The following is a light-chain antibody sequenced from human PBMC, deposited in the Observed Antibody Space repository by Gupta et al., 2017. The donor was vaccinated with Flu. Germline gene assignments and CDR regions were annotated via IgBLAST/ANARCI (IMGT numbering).Light chain of an antibody. CDR3: HQFYSAPLT. Sequence: IVLTQSPDSLAVSLGERATITCKSSQSLLAASNNQHFLAWFQKKPGQPPRLLIYWASTRQSGVPDRLSGSGSGTDFTLTISSLQAEDMAVYYCHQFYSAPLTFGQGTRLEIK. V-gene: IGKV4-1*01. J-gene: IGKJ5*01. CDR1: QSLLAASNNQHF. CDR2: WAS.